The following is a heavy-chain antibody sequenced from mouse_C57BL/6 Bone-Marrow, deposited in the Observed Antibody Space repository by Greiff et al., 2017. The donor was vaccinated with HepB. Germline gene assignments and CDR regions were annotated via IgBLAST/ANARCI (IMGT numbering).Heavy chain of an antibody. Sequence: DVKLVESGPGLAKPSQTLSLTCSVPGYSITSDYWNWIRKFPGNKLEYMGYISYSGSTYYNPSLKSRISITRDTSKNQYYLQLNSVTTEDTATYYCARCPTAPCYFDYWGQGTTLTVSS. CDR3: ARCPTAPCYFDY. CDR2: ISYSGST. CDR1: GYSITSDY. D-gene: IGHD1-2*01. J-gene: IGHJ2*01. V-gene: IGHV3-8*01.